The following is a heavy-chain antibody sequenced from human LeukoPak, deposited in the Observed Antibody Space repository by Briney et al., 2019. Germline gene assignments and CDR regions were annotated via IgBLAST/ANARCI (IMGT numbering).Heavy chain of an antibody. Sequence: GGSLRLSCAASGFTFSNYNMHWVRQAPGKGLECISYISSSSTTIYNGDSVKGRFTISRDNAQNSLFLQMNSLRAEDTAVYYCARENYADLFDFWGQGTLVTVSS. V-gene: IGHV3-48*01. CDR1: GFTFSNYN. CDR3: ARENYADLFDF. J-gene: IGHJ4*02. D-gene: IGHD4-17*01. CDR2: ISSSSTTI.